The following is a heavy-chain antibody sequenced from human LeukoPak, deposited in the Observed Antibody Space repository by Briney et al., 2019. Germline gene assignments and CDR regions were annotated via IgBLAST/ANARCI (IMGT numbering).Heavy chain of an antibody. D-gene: IGHD1-1*01. Sequence: RGALRVSRAASGFTFSRPWTTSGPQAPRKGLGRVANIKEDGSEKYSVDSVRRRFTISRDNAKNSLYLQVNSLRAEDTAVYYCARGTGTTAYFDYWGQGTPVTVSS. V-gene: IGHV3-7*01. CDR3: ARGTGTTAYFDY. CDR1: GFTFSRPW. CDR2: IKEDGSEK. J-gene: IGHJ4*02.